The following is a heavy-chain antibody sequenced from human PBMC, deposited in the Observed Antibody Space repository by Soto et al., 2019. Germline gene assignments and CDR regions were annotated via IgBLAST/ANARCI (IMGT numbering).Heavy chain of an antibody. J-gene: IGHJ2*01. D-gene: IGHD4-17*01. Sequence: QVQLVQSGAEVKKPGSSMNVSCKASGGTFSSYAINWVRQAPGQGLESMGGIIPIFGTENYEQKFQGRVTITADKSTNTGYIELRSMRTEDTAVSYCASSPPAAVTNYSRCFDLWGRITLVTVS. CDR3: ASSPPAAVTNYSRCFDL. V-gene: IGHV1-69*14. CDR1: GGTFSSYA. CDR2: IIPIFGTE.